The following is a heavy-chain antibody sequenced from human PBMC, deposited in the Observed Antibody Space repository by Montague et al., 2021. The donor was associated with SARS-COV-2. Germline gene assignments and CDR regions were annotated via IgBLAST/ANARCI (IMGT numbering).Heavy chain of an antibody. CDR2: IYYGGAS. Sequence: SETLSLTCTVSGGSISVSSYYWVWIRQPPGKGLEWIGSIYYGGASDYNPSLKSRVTISVDTSNNQYSLKLTSLTAADTAVYSCASSPLRTSGANWCDKYFQHWGQGTRVTVSS. CDR1: GGSISVSSYY. CDR3: ASSPLRTSGANWCDKYFQH. V-gene: IGHV4-39*07. D-gene: IGHD1-1*01. J-gene: IGHJ1*01.